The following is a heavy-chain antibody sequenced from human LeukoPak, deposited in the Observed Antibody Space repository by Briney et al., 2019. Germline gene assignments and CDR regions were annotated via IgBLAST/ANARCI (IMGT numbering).Heavy chain of an antibody. D-gene: IGHD6-13*01. J-gene: IGHJ4*02. Sequence: SETLSLTCTVSGGSISSGDYYWTWIRQPPGKGLEWIGYIYYSGSTYYSPSLKSRATISVDTSKNEFSLRLRSVTAADTAVYYCARGLGSSWYGDWGQGTLVTDSS. CDR3: ARGLGSSWYGD. CDR1: GGSISSGDYY. V-gene: IGHV4-30-4*01. CDR2: IYYSGST.